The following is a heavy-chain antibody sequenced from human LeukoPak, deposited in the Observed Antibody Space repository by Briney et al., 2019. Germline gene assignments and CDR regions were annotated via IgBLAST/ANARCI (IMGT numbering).Heavy chain of an antibody. Sequence: SETLSLTCTVSGRSLSSYYWRWIRQPPGKGLEWIRYKYHSGSTNYKLSLNRQVTIPVVKSKNQYYLKLTSVTAADTAVYCCARQYRRAEAGMDVWGQGTTVTVS. V-gene: IGHV4-59*08. CDR1: GRSLSSYY. CDR3: ARQYRRAEAGMDV. D-gene: IGHD6-13*01. CDR2: KYHSGST. J-gene: IGHJ6*02.